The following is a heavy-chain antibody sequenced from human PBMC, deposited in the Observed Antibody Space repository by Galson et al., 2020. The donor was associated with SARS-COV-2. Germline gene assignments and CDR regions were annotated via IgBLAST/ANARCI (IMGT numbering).Heavy chain of an antibody. CDR1: SGPISSGGYY. CDR3: ARDSPTCSGSYFYVGF. Sequence: SETLSLTCTVSSGPISSGGYYWSWIRQHPGKDLEWIGYIYYSGSTYYNPSLKSRVTISVDTSKNQFSLKLSSVTAAHTAVYYCARDSPTCSGSYFYVGFWGLGTLVTVSS. V-gene: IGHV4-31*03. J-gene: IGHJ4*02. D-gene: IGHD1-26*01. CDR2: IYYSGST.